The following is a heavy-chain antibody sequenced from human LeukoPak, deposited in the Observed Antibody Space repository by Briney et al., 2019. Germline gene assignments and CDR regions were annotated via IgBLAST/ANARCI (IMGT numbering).Heavy chain of an antibody. CDR1: GFTFSSYA. D-gene: IGHD1-26*01. CDR2: INHSGST. CDR3: ARAGRSGSYDY. J-gene: IGHJ4*02. V-gene: IGHV4-34*01. Sequence: PGGSLRLSCAASGFTFSSYAMSWIRQPPGKGLEWIGEINHSGSTNYNPSLKSRVTISVDTSKNQFSLKLSSVTAADTAVYYCARAGRSGSYDYWGQGTLVTVSS.